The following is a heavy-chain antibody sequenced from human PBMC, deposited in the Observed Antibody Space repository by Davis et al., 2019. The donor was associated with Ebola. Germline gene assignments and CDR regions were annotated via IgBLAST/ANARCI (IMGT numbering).Heavy chain of an antibody. D-gene: IGHD3-10*01. J-gene: IGHJ4*02. CDR2: VSWNGGSI. V-gene: IGHV3-9*01. CDR3: AKAYYGSGSYSRLGLW. CDR1: GFTFDDYA. Sequence: SLKISCAASGFTFDDYAMHWVRQAPGKGLEWVSGVSWNGGSIVYADSVKGRFTISRDNAKNSLYLQMNSLRAEDTALYYCAKAYYGSGSYSRLGLWWGQGTLVTVSS.